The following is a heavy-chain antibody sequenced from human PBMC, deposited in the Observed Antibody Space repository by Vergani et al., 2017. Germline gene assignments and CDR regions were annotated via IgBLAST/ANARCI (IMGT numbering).Heavy chain of an antibody. CDR2: IYYSGST. Sequence: QVQLQQWGAGLLKPSETLSLTCAVYGGSFSGYYWSWIRQPPGKGLEWIGYIYYSGSTNYNPSLKSRVTISVDTSKNQFSLKLSSVTAADTAVYYCARGHSLILGYEFWSGYPNWFDPWGQGTLVTVSS. CDR1: GGSFSGYY. V-gene: IGHV4-34*11. J-gene: IGHJ5*02. D-gene: IGHD3-3*01. CDR3: ARGHSLILGYEFWSGYPNWFDP.